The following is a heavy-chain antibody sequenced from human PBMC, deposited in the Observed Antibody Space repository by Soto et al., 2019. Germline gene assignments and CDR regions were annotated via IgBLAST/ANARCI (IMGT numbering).Heavy chain of an antibody. CDR2: IYWDDDK. CDR3: AHRILRTVFGLVTTTAIYFDF. Sequence: QITLNESGPTVVKPAETLTLTCTFSGFSLTTSGVGVGWIRQSPGKAPEWLALIYWDDDKRYSASLKSRLTITKRTSKNQVVLTMASVDPADTATYYCAHRILRTVFGLVTTTAIYFDFWGQGTPVVVSS. CDR1: GFSLTTSGVG. D-gene: IGHD3-3*01. V-gene: IGHV2-5*02. J-gene: IGHJ4*02.